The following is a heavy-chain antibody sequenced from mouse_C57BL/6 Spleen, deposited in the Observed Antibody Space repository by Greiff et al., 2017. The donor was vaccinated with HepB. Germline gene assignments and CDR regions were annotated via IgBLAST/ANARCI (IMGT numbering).Heavy chain of an antibody. V-gene: IGHV3-6*01. CDR1: GYSITSGYY. CDR3: AREGSTTVYFDV. CDR2: ISYDGSN. J-gene: IGHJ1*03. D-gene: IGHD1-1*01. Sequence: EVKLQESGPGLVKPSQSLSLTCSVTGYSITSGYYWNWIRQFPGNKLEWMGYISYDGSNNYKPSLKNRISITRDTSKNQFFLKLNSVTTEDTATYYCAREGSTTVYFDVWGTGTTVTVSS.